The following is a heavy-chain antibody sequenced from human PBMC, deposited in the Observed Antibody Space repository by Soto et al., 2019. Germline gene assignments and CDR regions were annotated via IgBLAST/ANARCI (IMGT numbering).Heavy chain of an antibody. CDR1: GFTFDDYA. J-gene: IGHJ5*02. Sequence: PGGSLRLSCAASGFTFDDYAMHWVRQAPGKGLEWVSGISWNSGSIGYADSVKGRFTISRDNAKNSLYLQMNSLRAEDTALYYCAKGLRGDYVFNWFDPWGQGTMVTGS. CDR2: ISWNSGSI. V-gene: IGHV3-9*01. D-gene: IGHD4-17*01. CDR3: AKGLRGDYVFNWFDP.